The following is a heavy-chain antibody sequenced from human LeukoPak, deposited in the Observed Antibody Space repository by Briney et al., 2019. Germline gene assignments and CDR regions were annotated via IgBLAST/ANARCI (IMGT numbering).Heavy chain of an antibody. CDR1: GFTFSNYA. CDR3: ARDYSGNSLGYYGMDV. Sequence: GGSLRLSCAASGFTFSNYAMHWVRQAPGKGLAWVAVISYDESHKYYADSVRGRFTISRDNSESTLFLQMNTLRPEDTAVYYCARDYSGNSLGYYGMDVWGQATTVTVSS. V-gene: IGHV3-30-3*01. D-gene: IGHD4-23*01. CDR2: ISYDESHK. J-gene: IGHJ6*02.